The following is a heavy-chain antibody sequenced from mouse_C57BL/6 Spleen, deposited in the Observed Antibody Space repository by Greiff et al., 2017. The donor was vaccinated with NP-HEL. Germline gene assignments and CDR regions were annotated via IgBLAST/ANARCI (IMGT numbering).Heavy chain of an antibody. CDR2: INPSTGGT. Sequence: VQLQQSGPELVKPGASVKISCKASGYSFTGYYMNWVKQSPEKSLEWIGEINPSTGGTTYNQKFKAKATLTVDKSSSTAYMQLKSLTSEDSAVYYCARGSNYVYWYFDVWGTGTTVTVSS. CDR1: GYSFTGYY. V-gene: IGHV1-42*01. J-gene: IGHJ1*03. D-gene: IGHD2-5*01. CDR3: ARGSNYVYWYFDV.